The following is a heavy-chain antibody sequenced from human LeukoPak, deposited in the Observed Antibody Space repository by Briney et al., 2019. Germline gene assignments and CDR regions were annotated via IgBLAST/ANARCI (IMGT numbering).Heavy chain of an antibody. J-gene: IGHJ5*02. Sequence: GASVKVSCKTSGYTFTDYYIHWLRQAPGQGPEWVGIITPRDGSTSYAEKFQGRVTMTSDISSSTVHMELSRLRSEDTAFYYCAREIFGETIGGNWFDPWGQGTLVTVSS. D-gene: IGHD3-3*01. CDR2: ITPRDGST. V-gene: IGHV1-46*01. CDR3: AREIFGETIGGNWFDP. CDR1: GYTFTDYY.